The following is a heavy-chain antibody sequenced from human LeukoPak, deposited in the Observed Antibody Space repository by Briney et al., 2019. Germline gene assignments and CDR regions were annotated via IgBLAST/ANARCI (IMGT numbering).Heavy chain of an antibody. CDR1: GGSISSSRYY. CDR3: ASGECYYDSSGYKSQDNYYYYAMDV. J-gene: IGHJ6*02. D-gene: IGHD3-22*01. V-gene: IGHV4-39*01. Sequence: SETLSLTCTVSGGSISSSRYYWGWIRQPPGKGLEWIGSIYYSGSTYHSPSLKSRVTISVDTSKNQFSLKLSFVTAADTAVYYCASGECYYDSSGYKSQDNYYYYAMDVWGQGTTVTVSS. CDR2: IYYSGST.